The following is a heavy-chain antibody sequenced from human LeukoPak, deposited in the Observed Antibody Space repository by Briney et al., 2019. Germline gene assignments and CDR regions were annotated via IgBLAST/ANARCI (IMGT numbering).Heavy chain of an antibody. D-gene: IGHD1-26*01. CDR1: GGIFSSYA. Sequence: SVKVSCKASGGIFSSYAISWVRQAPGQGLEWMGGIIPIFGTAEYAQKFQARVTTTANESTTTAYMELSSLRSEDTAGYYCARWDYSYFDPWGQGTLVTVST. CDR3: ARWDYSYFDP. V-gene: IGHV1-69*13. CDR2: IIPIFGTA. J-gene: IGHJ5*02.